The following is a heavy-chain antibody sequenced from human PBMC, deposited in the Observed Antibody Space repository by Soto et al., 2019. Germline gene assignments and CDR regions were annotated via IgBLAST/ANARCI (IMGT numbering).Heavy chain of an antibody. D-gene: IGHD4-17*01. Sequence: ASVKVSCKASGYTFTAYFIHWLRQAPGQGLEWMGWINPNSGDTNYAQKFQGRVTMTRDTSFSTAYMEVGSLRSDDTAFYYCARDDYGGNSGILVDYWGQGTLVTVCS. CDR2: INPNSGDT. CDR1: GYTFTAYF. V-gene: IGHV1-2*02. CDR3: ARDDYGGNSGILVDY. J-gene: IGHJ4*02.